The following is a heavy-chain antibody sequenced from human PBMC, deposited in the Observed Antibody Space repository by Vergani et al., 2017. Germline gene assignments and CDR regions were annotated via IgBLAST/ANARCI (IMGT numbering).Heavy chain of an antibody. CDR1: GFTFSSYA. Sequence: EVQLVESGGDLVQPGRSLRLSCTASGFTFSSYAMSWVRQAPGKGLEWVSAISGSGGSTYYADSVKGRFTISRDNSKNTLYLQMNSLRAEDTAVYYCAKDLWIFGVVKGAFDIWGQGTMVTVSS. D-gene: IGHD3-3*01. V-gene: IGHV3-23*04. J-gene: IGHJ3*02. CDR2: ISGSGGST. CDR3: AKDLWIFGVVKGAFDI.